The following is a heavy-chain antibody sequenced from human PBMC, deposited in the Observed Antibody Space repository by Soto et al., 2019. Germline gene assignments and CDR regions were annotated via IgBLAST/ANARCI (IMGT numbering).Heavy chain of an antibody. CDR2: INHSGST. CDR3: ARGGGGPANAYYFDY. V-gene: IGHV4-34*01. Sequence: QVQLQQWGAALLKPSETLSLTCAVYGGSFSGYYWSWIRQPPGKGLEWIGEINHSGSTNYNPSLKSRVTISVDTSKNQFSLKLSSVTAADTAVYYCARGGGGPANAYYFDYWGQGTLVTVSS. CDR1: GGSFSGYY. D-gene: IGHD1-26*01. J-gene: IGHJ4*02.